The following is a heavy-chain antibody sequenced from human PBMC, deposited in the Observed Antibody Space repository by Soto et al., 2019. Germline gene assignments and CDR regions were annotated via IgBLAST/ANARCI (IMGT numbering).Heavy chain of an antibody. V-gene: IGHV3-23*01. CDR2: ISGSGGST. Sequence: LSLTCAASGFTFSSYAMSWVRQAPGKGLEWVSAISGSGGSTYYADSVKGRFTISRDNSKNTLYLQMNSLRAEDTAVYYCAKDCKHIVVVTAIPVDAFDIWGQGTMVTVSS. CDR3: AKDCKHIVVVTAIPVDAFDI. CDR1: GFTFSSYA. J-gene: IGHJ3*02. D-gene: IGHD2-21*02.